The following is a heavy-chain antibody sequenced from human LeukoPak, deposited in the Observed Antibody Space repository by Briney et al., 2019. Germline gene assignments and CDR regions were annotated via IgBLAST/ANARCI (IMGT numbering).Heavy chain of an antibody. CDR3: AKWGPHCVGDYCPALDS. V-gene: IGHV3-7*01. CDR2: INQDGSKK. Sequence: GGSLRLSCVASTFTFSNYWMSLVRQAPGRGLEWVANINQDGSKKVYADSMKGRFTISRDNAKESLYLQLNSLRADDTAVYYCAKWGPHCVGDYCPALDSWGQGTLVTVSS. CDR1: TFTFSNYW. J-gene: IGHJ4*02. D-gene: IGHD2-21*02.